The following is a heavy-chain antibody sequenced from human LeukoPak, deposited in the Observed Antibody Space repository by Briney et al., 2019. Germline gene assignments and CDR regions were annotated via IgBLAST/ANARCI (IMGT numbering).Heavy chain of an antibody. J-gene: IGHJ3*02. CDR2: IIPIFGTA. CDR3: AMGTTVTPPGAFDI. CDR1: GGTFSSYA. V-gene: IGHV1-69*13. D-gene: IGHD4-17*01. Sequence: SVKVSCKASGGTFSSYAISWVRQAPGQGLEWMGGIIPIFGTANYAQKFQGRVTITADESTSTAYMELSSLRSEDTAVYYCAMGTTVTPPGAFDIWGQGTMVTVSS.